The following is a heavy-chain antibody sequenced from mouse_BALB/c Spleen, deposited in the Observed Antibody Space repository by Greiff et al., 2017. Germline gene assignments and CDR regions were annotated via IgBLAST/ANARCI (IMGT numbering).Heavy chain of an antibody. D-gene: IGHD4-1*01. CDR2: ISYSGST. J-gene: IGHJ3*01. CDR3: ASGRGGSFAY. CDR1: GYSITSDYA. V-gene: IGHV3-2*02. Sequence: VQLQQSGPGLVKPSQSLSLTCTVTGYSITSDYAWNWIRQFPGNKLEWMGYISYSGSTSYNPSLKSRISITRDTSKNQFFLQLNSVTTEDTATYYCASGRGGSFAYWGQGTLVTVSA.